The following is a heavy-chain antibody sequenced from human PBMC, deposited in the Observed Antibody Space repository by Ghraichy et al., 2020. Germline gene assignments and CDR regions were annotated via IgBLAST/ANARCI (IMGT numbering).Heavy chain of an antibody. J-gene: IGHJ4*02. CDR2: IKHDGSEK. D-gene: IGHD3-3*01. Sequence: GGSLRRSCAASGFPFGNYWMSWVRQAPGKGLEWLANIKHDGSEKYYVDSVKGRFTISRDNAKNSLYLQMNSLRAEDTAVYYCARDYDFWSGYLDYWGQGTLVTVSS. V-gene: IGHV3-7*03. CDR3: ARDYDFWSGYLDY. CDR1: GFPFGNYW.